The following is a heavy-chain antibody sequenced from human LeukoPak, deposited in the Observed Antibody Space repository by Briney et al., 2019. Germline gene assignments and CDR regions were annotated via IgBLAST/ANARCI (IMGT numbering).Heavy chain of an antibody. V-gene: IGHV3-7*01. CDR1: GFTFSSYG. CDR2: IKQDGSEK. Sequence: GGSLRLSCAASGFTFSSYGMHWVRQAPGKGLEWVANIKQDGSEKYYVDSVKGRFTISRDNAKNSLYLQMNSLRAEDTAVYYCARDLGSEETSVLFYFDYWGQGTLVTVSS. J-gene: IGHJ4*02. CDR3: ARDLGSEETSVLFYFDY. D-gene: IGHD3-10*02.